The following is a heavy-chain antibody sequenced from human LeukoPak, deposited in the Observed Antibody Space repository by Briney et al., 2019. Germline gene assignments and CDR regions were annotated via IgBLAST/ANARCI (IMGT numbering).Heavy chain of an antibody. D-gene: IGHD6-13*01. V-gene: IGHV3-72*01. CDR3: ARATGSSWRHFDY. CDR2: ARDKANSYTT. CDR1: GFTFSSYS. Sequence: GGSLRLSCAASGFTFSSYSMNWVPQAPGKGLEWVGRARDKANSYTTDYAASVKGRFTISRDESKNSVYLQVNSLKTEDTAVYYCARATGSSWRHFDYWGQGTLVTVSS. J-gene: IGHJ4*02.